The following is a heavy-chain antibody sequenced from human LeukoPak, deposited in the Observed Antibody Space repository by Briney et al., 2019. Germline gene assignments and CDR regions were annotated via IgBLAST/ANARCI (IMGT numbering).Heavy chain of an antibody. Sequence: ASVKVSCKASGYTFIGYYMHWVRQAPGQGLEWMGIINPSGGSTSYAQKFQGRVTMTRDTSTSTVYMELSSLRSEDTAVYYCARDAVVGWSFDYWGQGTLVTVSS. J-gene: IGHJ4*02. D-gene: IGHD6-19*01. V-gene: IGHV1-46*01. CDR3: ARDAVVGWSFDY. CDR1: GYTFIGYY. CDR2: INPSGGST.